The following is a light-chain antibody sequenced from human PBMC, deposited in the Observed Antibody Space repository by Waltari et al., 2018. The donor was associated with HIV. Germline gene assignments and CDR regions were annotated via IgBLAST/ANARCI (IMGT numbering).Light chain of an antibody. V-gene: IGLV1-47*01. Sequence: QSVLTQPPSASGTPGQSVTISCSGTSSNIGTNYVYWYQQFPGTAPHLLIYRNNKRPSGVPDRFSGSKSSTSASLDISGLRSDDEAEYYCAAWDDTLTVVFGGGTKLTVL. J-gene: IGLJ2*01. CDR2: RNN. CDR3: AAWDDTLTVV. CDR1: SSNIGTNY.